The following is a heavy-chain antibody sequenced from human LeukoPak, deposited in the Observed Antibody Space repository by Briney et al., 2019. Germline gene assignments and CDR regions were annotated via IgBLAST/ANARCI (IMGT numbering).Heavy chain of an antibody. D-gene: IGHD3-9*01. Sequence: ASVKVSCKASGYTFTSYAMHWVRQAPGQRLEWMGWINAGNGNTKYSQEFQGRVTITRDTSASTAYMELSSLRSEDMAVYYCARPTYYDILTGWGAFDIWGQGTMVTVSS. J-gene: IGHJ3*02. CDR3: ARPTYYDILTGWGAFDI. CDR2: INAGNGNT. CDR1: GYTFTSYA. V-gene: IGHV1-3*03.